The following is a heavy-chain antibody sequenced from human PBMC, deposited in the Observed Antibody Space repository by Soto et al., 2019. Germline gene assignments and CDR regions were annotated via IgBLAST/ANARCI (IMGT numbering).Heavy chain of an antibody. CDR2: ISGTSPST. CDR3: AIRIFGVEY. V-gene: IGHV3-23*01. CDR1: GFTFSAYA. D-gene: IGHD3-3*01. J-gene: IGHJ4*02. Sequence: EVQLLESGGGLVQPGGSLRLSCAASGFTFSAYAMSWVRQAPGKGLEWVSAISGTSPSTYYADSVQGRFTISRDSSRKTLFLQMNTLRAEDTAVYFCAIRIFGVEYWGQGTKVTVSS.